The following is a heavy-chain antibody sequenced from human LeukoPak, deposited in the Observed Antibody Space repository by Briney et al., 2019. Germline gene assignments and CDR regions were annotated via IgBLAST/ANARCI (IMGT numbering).Heavy chain of an antibody. J-gene: IGHJ2*01. V-gene: IGHV3-48*02. CDR1: GFTFSNYS. CDR3: ARGRLTCSGGSCYSWYFDL. D-gene: IGHD2-15*01. Sequence: GGSLTLSCAASGFTFSNYSMNRARQAPGEGTEWVSIISSSGTSISCADSVKGRLTISRDNAKDSLYLQMNSQRDEDTAVYYCARGRLTCSGGSCYSWYFDLWGRGTLVTVSS. CDR2: ISSSGTSI.